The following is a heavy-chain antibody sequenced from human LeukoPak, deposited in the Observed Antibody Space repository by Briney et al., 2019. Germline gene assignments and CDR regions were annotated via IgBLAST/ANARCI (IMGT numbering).Heavy chain of an antibody. J-gene: IGHJ6*02. CDR1: GGSISSYH. Sequence: PSETLSLTCSVSGGSISSYHWSWIRQPPGKGLEWIGYIYYSGSPNYNPSLKSRVTISVDTSKNQFSLNLNSVPAADTAVYYCARLRPLEGDYYYNVMDVWGQGTTVTVSS. V-gene: IGHV4-59*01. CDR2: IYYSGSP. D-gene: IGHD2-21*01. CDR3: ARLRPLEGDYYYNVMDV.